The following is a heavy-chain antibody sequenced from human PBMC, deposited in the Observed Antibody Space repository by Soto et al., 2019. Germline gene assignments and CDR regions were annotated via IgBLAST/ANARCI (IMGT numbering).Heavy chain of an antibody. CDR3: ARGKSSGPLYYFDT. V-gene: IGHV4-34*01. D-gene: IGHD6-19*01. CDR2: IKESGFA. CDR1: NGSFSDYF. Sequence: ETLSLTCGVYNGSFSDYFWNWIRQPPGKGLEWIGEIKESGFATYNPSLKRRVTMSVDTANNQFSLKVTSVTAADTAVYYCARGKSSGPLYYFDTWGQGTLVTVSS. J-gene: IGHJ4*02.